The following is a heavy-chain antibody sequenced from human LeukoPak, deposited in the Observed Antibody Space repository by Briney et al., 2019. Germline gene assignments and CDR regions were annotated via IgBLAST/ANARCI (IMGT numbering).Heavy chain of an antibody. CDR1: GGSFSGYY. D-gene: IGHD3-22*01. CDR2: IYTSGST. J-gene: IGHJ5*02. CDR3: AREGGGKYYYDSSRNWFDP. Sequence: SETLSLTCAVYGGSFSGYYWSWIRQPAGKGLEWIGRIYTSGSTNYNPSLKSRVTMSVDTSKNQFSLKLGSVTAADTAVYYCAREGGGKYYYDSSRNWFDPWGQGTLVTVSS. V-gene: IGHV4-4*07.